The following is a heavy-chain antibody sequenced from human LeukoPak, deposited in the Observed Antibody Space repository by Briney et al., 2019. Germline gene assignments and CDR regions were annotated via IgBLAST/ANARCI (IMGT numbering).Heavy chain of an antibody. D-gene: IGHD5-18*01. J-gene: IGHJ4*02. CDR3: ARDRWGYSYGGD. CDR2: IKQDGSQK. Sequence: GGSLRLSCAASGFTFSSYWMSWVRRAPGKGLEWVANIKQDGSQKYYVDSVKGRFTIPRDNAKNSLFLQMNSLRAEDAAVYYCARDRWGYSYGGDWGQGTLVTVSS. V-gene: IGHV3-7*01. CDR1: GFTFSSYW.